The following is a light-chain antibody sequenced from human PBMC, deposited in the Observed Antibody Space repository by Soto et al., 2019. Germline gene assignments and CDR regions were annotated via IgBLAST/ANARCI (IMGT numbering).Light chain of an antibody. J-gene: IGLJ1*01. CDR3: SSYTSTSTYV. CDR1: SSDVGGYDY. Sequence: QSALTQPASVSGSPGQSITISCTGTSSDVGGYDYVSWYQQHPGKAPKFMIYEVTNRPSGGSHRFSGSKSGNTASLPISGLQAEDEADYYCSSYTSTSTYVFGTGTKLTVL. CDR2: EVT. V-gene: IGLV2-14*01.